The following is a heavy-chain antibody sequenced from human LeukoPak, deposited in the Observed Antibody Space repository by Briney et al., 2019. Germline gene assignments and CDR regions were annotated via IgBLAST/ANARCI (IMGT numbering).Heavy chain of an antibody. CDR2: INHSGST. D-gene: IGHD1/OR15-1a*01. Sequence: SETLSLTCAVYGGSFSGYYWSWIRQPPGKGLEWIGEINHSGSTNYNPSLKGRVTISVDTSKNQFSLKLSSVTAADTAVYFCTRDREHGTQDSWGQGTLVTVSS. V-gene: IGHV4-34*01. CDR3: TRDREHGTQDS. CDR1: GGSFSGYY. J-gene: IGHJ4*02.